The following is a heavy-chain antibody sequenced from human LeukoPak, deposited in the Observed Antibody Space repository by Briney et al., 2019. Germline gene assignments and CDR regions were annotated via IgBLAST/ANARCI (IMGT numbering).Heavy chain of an antibody. CDR3: ARAAYYYDSSGYYSPDADAFDI. CDR1: GGSISSYY. J-gene: IGHJ3*02. Sequence: PLETLSLTCTVSGGSISSYYWSWIRQPPGKGLEWIGYIYYSGSTNYNPSLKSRVTISVDTSKNQFSLKLSSVTAADTAVYYCARAAYYYDSSGYYSPDADAFDIWGQGTMVTVSS. V-gene: IGHV4-59*01. D-gene: IGHD3-22*01. CDR2: IYYSGST.